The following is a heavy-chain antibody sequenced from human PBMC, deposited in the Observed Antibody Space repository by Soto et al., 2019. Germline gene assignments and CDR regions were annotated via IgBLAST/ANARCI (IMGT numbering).Heavy chain of an antibody. Sequence: SETLSLTCTVSGGSISSYYWSWIRQPAGKGLEWIGRIYTSGSINYNPSLRSRVTMSVDTSRNQFSLRLNSVTAADTAVYYCARGAGTTNWFDPWGQGTLVTVSS. V-gene: IGHV4-4*07. D-gene: IGHD1-1*01. J-gene: IGHJ5*02. CDR1: GGSISSYY. CDR3: ARGAGTTNWFDP. CDR2: IYTSGSI.